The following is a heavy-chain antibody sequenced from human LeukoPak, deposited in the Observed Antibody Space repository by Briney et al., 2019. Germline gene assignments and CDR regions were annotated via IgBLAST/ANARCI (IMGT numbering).Heavy chain of an antibody. CDR2: INPSGGST. CDR1: GYTFTSYY. J-gene: IGHJ4*02. D-gene: IGHD3-3*01. Sequence: ASVKVSCKASGYTFTSYYMHWVRQAPGQGLEWMGIINPSGGSTSYAQKFQGRVTMTRDTSTSTVYMELSRLRSDDTAVYYCATKTADFWSGYYPYWGQGTLVTVSS. V-gene: IGHV1-46*01. CDR3: ATKTADFWSGYYPY.